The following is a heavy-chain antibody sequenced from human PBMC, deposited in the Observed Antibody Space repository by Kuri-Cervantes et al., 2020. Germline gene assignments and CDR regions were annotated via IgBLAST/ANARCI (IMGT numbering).Heavy chain of an antibody. Sequence: GGSLRLSCAASGFTFDDYAMHWVRQAPGKGLEWVSGISGSGGSTYYADSVKGRFTISRDNSKNTLYLQMNSLRAEDTAVYYCAKDPRTSNWFDPWGQGTLVTVSS. CDR1: GFTFDDYA. D-gene: IGHD1-14*01. CDR2: ISGSGGST. J-gene: IGHJ5*02. V-gene: IGHV3-23*01. CDR3: AKDPRTSNWFDP.